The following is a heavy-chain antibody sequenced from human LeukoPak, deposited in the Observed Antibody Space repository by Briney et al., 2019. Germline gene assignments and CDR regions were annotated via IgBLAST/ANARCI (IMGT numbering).Heavy chain of an antibody. CDR3: ARFAHYAASYGMDV. J-gene: IGHJ6*02. D-gene: IGHD3-16*01. CDR2: ISSSSSYI. Sequence: GGSLRLSCAASGFTFSSYSMNWVRQAPGKGLEWVSSISSSSSYIYYADSVKGRSTISRDNAKNSLYLQMNSLRAEDTAVYYCARFAHYAASYGMDVWGQGTTVTVSS. V-gene: IGHV3-21*01. CDR1: GFTFSSYS.